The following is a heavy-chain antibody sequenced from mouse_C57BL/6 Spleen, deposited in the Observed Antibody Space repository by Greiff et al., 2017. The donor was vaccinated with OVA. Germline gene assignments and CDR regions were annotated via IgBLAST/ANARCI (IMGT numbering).Heavy chain of an antibody. V-gene: IGHV2-2*01. CDR2: IWSGGST. CDR3: ARIPFSTTVWDFDV. J-gene: IGHJ1*03. CDR1: GFSLTSYG. D-gene: IGHD1-1*01. Sequence: VQLQQSGPGLVQPSQSLSITCTVSGFSLTSYGVHWVRQSPGKGLEWLGVIWSGGSTDYNAAFISRLSISKDNSKSQVFFTMNSLQADNTAIYYCARIPFSTTVWDFDVWGTGTTVTVSS.